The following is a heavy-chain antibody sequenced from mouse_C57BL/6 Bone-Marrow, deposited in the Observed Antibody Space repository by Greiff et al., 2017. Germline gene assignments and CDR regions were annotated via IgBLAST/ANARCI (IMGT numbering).Heavy chain of an antibody. CDR2: IHPNSGST. J-gene: IGHJ1*03. CDR3: ARRGYGSSYWYFDV. Sequence: QVQLQQPGAELVKPGASVKLSCKASGYTFTSYWMHWVKQRPGQGLEWIGMIHPNSGSTNYNEKFKSKATLTVDKSSSTAYMQRSSLTSEDSAVYYCARRGYGSSYWYFDVWGTGTTVTVSS. D-gene: IGHD1-1*01. CDR1: GYTFTSYW. V-gene: IGHV1-64*01.